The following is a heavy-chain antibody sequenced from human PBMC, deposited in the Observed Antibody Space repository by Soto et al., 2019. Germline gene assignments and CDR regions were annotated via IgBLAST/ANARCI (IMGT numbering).Heavy chain of an antibody. CDR3: AKDRIAAANPGTFGYYGMDV. Sequence: GGSLRLSCAASGFTFSSYAMNWVRQAPGKGLEWVSAISGSGGSTYYADSVKGRLTISRDSSKNTLYLQMNSLRAEDTAVYYCAKDRIAAANPGTFGYYGMDVWGQGTTVTVSS. CDR1: GFTFSSYA. V-gene: IGHV3-23*01. CDR2: ISGSGGST. D-gene: IGHD6-13*01. J-gene: IGHJ6*02.